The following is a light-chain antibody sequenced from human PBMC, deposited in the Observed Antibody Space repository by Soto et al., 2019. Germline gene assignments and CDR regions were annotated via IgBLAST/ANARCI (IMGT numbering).Light chain of an antibody. CDR2: DVR. CDR1: SSDIGYHYF. CDR3: SSYTTTTDFVM. J-gene: IGLJ3*02. V-gene: IGLV2-14*03. Sequence: QSVLTQPASVSGSPGQSIAISCSGSSSDIGYHYFVSWYQQHPGKAPKLLIVDVRGRPSGVSDRFSGSKSGNLASLTISGLQAEDEADYYCSSYTTTTDFVMFGGGTKLTVL.